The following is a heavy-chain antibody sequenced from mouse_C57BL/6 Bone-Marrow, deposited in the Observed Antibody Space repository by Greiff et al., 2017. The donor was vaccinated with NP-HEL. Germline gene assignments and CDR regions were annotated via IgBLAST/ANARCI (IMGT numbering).Heavy chain of an antibody. CDR3: AREGVITTIFDY. Sequence: QVQLQQPGAELVMPGASVKLSCKASGYTFPSYWMHWVKQRPGQGLEWIGEIDPSDSYTNYNQKFKGKSTLTVDKSSSTAYMQLSSLTSEDSAVYYCAREGVITTIFDYWGQGATLTVSS. D-gene: IGHD1-1*01. CDR2: IDPSDSYT. J-gene: IGHJ2*01. CDR1: GYTFPSYW. V-gene: IGHV1-69*01.